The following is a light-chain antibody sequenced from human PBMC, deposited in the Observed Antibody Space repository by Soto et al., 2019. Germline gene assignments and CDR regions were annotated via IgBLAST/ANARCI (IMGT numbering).Light chain of an antibody. Sequence: DIQMTQSPSTLSASVGDRVTITCRASQSISSWLAWYQQRPGKAPKLLIYDASSLKSGVPSRFSGSGSGTEFTLTISSLQPDDFATYYCQQRSSWPLYTFGQGTKLEIK. CDR1: QSISSW. CDR3: QQRSSWPLYT. J-gene: IGKJ2*01. CDR2: DAS. V-gene: IGKV1-5*01.